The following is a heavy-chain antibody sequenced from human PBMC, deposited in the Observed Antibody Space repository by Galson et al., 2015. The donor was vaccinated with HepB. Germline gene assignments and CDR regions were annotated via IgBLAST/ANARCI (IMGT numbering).Heavy chain of an antibody. D-gene: IGHD1-20*01. CDR3: ARHVNWNRWHYFDY. J-gene: IGHJ4*02. CDR1: GYSFTSYW. CDR2: FDPSDSYT. V-gene: IGHV5-10-1*01. Sequence: QSGAEVKKPGESLRISCKGSGYSFTSYWISWVRQMPGKGLEWMGRFDPSDSYTNYSPSFQGHVTISADKSTSTAYLQWSSLRASDTAMYYCARHVNWNRWHYFDYWGQGTLVTVSS.